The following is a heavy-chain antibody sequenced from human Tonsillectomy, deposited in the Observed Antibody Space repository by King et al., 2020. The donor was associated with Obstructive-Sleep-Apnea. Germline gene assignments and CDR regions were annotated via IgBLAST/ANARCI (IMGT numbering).Heavy chain of an antibody. V-gene: IGHV3-30*02. CDR1: GFTFSSYG. Sequence: VQLVESGGGVVQPGRSLRLSCAASGFTFSSYGMHWVRQAPGKGLEGVAFIRYDGSNKYYADSVKGRFTISRDNSKNTLCLQMNSLRAEDTSVYSCAKDTARGTAVYGMDVWGQGTTVTVSS. CDR2: IRYDGSNK. D-gene: IGHD6-19*01. CDR3: AKDTARGTAVYGMDV. J-gene: IGHJ6*02.